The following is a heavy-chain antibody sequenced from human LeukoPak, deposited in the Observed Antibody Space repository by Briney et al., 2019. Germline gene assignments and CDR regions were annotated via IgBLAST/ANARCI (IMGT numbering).Heavy chain of an antibody. Sequence: PGRSLRLSCAASGFTFSSYGMHWVRQAPGKGLEWVSYLGSRGRSIYYADSVKGRFTISRDNAKNSLYLQMNSLRAEDTAVYYCARLYSSSSGKAFDIWGQGTMVTVSS. CDR1: GFTFSSYG. CDR2: LGSRGRSI. J-gene: IGHJ3*02. D-gene: IGHD6-6*01. CDR3: ARLYSSSSGKAFDI. V-gene: IGHV3-48*04.